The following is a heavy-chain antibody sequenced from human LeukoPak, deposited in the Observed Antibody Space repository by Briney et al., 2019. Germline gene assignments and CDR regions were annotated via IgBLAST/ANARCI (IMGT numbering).Heavy chain of an antibody. CDR2: INHSRST. J-gene: IGHJ4*02. CDR1: GGSFSGYY. CDR3: ARGGTPGRYYYGSGSYPDY. V-gene: IGHV4-34*01. Sequence: SETLSLTCAVYGGSFSGYYWSWIRQPPGKGLEWIGEINHSRSTNYNPSLKSRVTISVDTSKNQFSLKLSSVTAADTAVYYCARGGTPGRYYYGSGSYPDYWGQGTLVTVSS. D-gene: IGHD3-10*01.